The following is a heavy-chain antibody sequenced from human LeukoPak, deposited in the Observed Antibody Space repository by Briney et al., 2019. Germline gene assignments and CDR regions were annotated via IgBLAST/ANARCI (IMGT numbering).Heavy chain of an antibody. CDR3: AREGYYGSGSPPSLYFDY. J-gene: IGHJ4*02. Sequence: PGGSLRLSCAVSGFTFSNYAINWVRQAPGKGLEWVSVISGSGGSTYYADSVKGRFTISRDNSRSTLYLQMNSLRPEDTAIYYCAREGYYGSGSPPSLYFDYWGQGTLVTVSS. CDR2: ISGSGGST. D-gene: IGHD3-10*01. V-gene: IGHV3-23*01. CDR1: GFTFSNYA.